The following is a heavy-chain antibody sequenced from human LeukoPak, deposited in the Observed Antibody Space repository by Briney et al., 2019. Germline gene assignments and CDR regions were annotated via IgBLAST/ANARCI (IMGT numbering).Heavy chain of an antibody. Sequence: GRSLRLSCAASGFTFDDYWMSWVRQAPGQGLEWVANINQDGSEKYYLDSAKGRFTISRDNAQNSLFLQMNSLRAEDTAVYYCARDKLVGATKYDYWGQGTLVTVSS. CDR2: INQDGSEK. CDR3: ARDKLVGATKYDY. J-gene: IGHJ4*02. D-gene: IGHD1-26*01. V-gene: IGHV3-7*01. CDR1: GFTFDDYW.